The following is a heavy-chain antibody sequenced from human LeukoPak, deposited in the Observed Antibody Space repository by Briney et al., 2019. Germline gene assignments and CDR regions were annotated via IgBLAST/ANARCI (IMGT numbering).Heavy chain of an antibody. V-gene: IGHV3-21*01. Sequence: GGSLRLSCAASGFTFSSYSMNWVRQAPGKGLEWVSSISSSSSYIYYADSVKGRFTISRDNAKNSLYLQMNSLRAEDTAVYYCAREQGTSTAAETFDYWGQGTLVTVSS. CDR1: GFTFSSYS. D-gene: IGHD6-13*01. J-gene: IGHJ4*02. CDR2: ISSSSSYI. CDR3: AREQGTSTAAETFDY.